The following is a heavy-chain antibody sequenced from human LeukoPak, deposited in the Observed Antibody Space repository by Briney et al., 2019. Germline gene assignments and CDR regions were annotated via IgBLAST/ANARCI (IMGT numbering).Heavy chain of an antibody. CDR3: ARQGIAVAGTFRKYYFDY. Sequence: PSETLSLTCTVSGGSISSTSYYWGWIRQPPGKGLEWTGNIYYSGSTYYNPSLKSRVTISVDTSKNQFSLKLSSVTAADTAVYYCARQGIAVAGTFRKYYFDYWGQGTLVTVSS. V-gene: IGHV4-39*01. CDR2: IYYSGST. J-gene: IGHJ4*02. D-gene: IGHD6-19*01. CDR1: GGSISSTSYY.